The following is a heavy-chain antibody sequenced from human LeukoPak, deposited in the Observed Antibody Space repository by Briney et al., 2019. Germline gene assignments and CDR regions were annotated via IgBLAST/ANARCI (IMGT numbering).Heavy chain of an antibody. Sequence: GGSLRLSCAASGFAFSSYNMNWVRQAPGKGLEWVSYISYTSNTIYYTDSVKGRLAISRDNAKDSLYLQLSSLKTEDTAVYYCVRMTHSGNSFDHWGQGTLVIVSS. V-gene: IGHV3-48*04. CDR1: GFAFSSYN. CDR2: ISYTSNTI. J-gene: IGHJ4*02. CDR3: VRMTHSGNSFDH. D-gene: IGHD6-25*01.